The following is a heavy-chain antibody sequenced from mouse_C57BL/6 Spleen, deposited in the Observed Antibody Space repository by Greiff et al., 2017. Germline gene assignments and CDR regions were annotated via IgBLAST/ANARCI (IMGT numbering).Heavy chain of an antibody. Sequence: VQLQQSGAELVRPGASVKLSCTASGFNIKDYYMHWVKQRPEQGLEWIGRIDPEDGDTEYAPKFKGKATMTADTSSNTAYLQLSSLTSEDAAVYYCTTGYCSSSYRYFDVWGTGATVTVAS. CDR1: GFNIKDYY. D-gene: IGHD1-1*01. CDR3: TTGYCSSSYRYFDV. CDR2: IDPEDGDT. J-gene: IGHJ1*03. V-gene: IGHV14-1*01.